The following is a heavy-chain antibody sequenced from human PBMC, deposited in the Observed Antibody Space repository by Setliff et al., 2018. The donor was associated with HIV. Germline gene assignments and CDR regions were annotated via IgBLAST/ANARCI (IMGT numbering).Heavy chain of an antibody. CDR3: ARDLPELGSLDY. V-gene: IGHV1-69*10. J-gene: IGHJ4*02. CDR1: GGTFNSYT. CDR2: IIPMFNIA. Sequence: SVKVSCKASGGTFNSYTVSWVRQAPGQGLEWMGGIIPMFNIANYAQKSQGRVTITRDTSTSTAYMELSSLRSEDTAVYYCARDLPELGSLDYWGQGTLVTVSS. D-gene: IGHD7-27*01.